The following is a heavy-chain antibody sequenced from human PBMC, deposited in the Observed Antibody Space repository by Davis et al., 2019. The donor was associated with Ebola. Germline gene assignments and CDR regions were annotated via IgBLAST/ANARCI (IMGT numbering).Heavy chain of an antibody. CDR3: ARVLGPQVRLSLYYDILTGYRFDY. V-gene: IGHV1-46*01. D-gene: IGHD3-9*01. CDR2: INPSGGST. J-gene: IGHJ4*02. Sequence: ASVKVSCKASGYTFTSYYMHWVRQAPGQGLEWMGIINPSGGSTSYAQKFQGRVTMTRDTSTSTVYMELSRLRSDDTAVYYCARVLGPQVRLSLYYDILTGYRFDYWGQGTLVTVSS. CDR1: GYTFTSYY.